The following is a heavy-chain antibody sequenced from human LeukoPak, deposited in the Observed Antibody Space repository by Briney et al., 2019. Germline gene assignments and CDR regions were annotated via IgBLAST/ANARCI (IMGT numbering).Heavy chain of an antibody. J-gene: IGHJ6*03. CDR2: IRYDGSNK. V-gene: IGHV3-30*02. CDR1: GFTFSTFA. CDR3: AKGGGYEAQYYYYYLDV. Sequence: GGSLRLSCAASGFTFSTFAMIWVRQPPGKGLEWVAFIRYDGSNKYYADSVKGRFTVSRDNSKNTLYLQMKSLRAEDTAVYYCAKGGGYEAQYYYYYLDVWGKGTTVTISS. D-gene: IGHD5-12*01.